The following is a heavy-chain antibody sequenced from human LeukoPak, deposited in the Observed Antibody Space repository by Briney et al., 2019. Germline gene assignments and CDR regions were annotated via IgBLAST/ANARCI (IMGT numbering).Heavy chain of an antibody. CDR2: IYTSGST. CDR3: ARDLVVYDAFDI. CDR1: GGSIGSYY. V-gene: IGHV4-4*07. J-gene: IGHJ3*02. D-gene: IGHD2-15*01. Sequence: SETLSLTCTVSGGSIGSYYWSWIRQPAGKGLEWIGRIYTSGSTNYNPSLKSRVTMSVDTSKNQFSLKLSSVTAADTAVYYCARDLVVYDAFDIWGQGTMVTVSS.